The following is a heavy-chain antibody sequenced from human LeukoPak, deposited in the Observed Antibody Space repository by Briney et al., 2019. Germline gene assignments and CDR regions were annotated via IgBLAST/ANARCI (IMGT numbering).Heavy chain of an antibody. Sequence: PSETLSLTCTVSGGSISSYYWSWIRQPPGKGLEWIGYTYYSGSTNYNPSLKSRVTISVDTSKNQFSLKLSSVTAADTAVYYCARDDNSAFDIWGQGTMVTVSS. CDR2: TYYSGST. D-gene: IGHD1-1*01. J-gene: IGHJ3*02. CDR1: GGSISSYY. V-gene: IGHV4-59*01. CDR3: ARDDNSAFDI.